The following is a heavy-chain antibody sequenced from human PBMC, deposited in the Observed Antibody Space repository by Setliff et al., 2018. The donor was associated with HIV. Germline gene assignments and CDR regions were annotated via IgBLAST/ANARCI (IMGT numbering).Heavy chain of an antibody. D-gene: IGHD2-15*01. CDR1: GGSISSSNW. J-gene: IGHJ5*02. V-gene: IGHV4-4*03. Sequence: PETLSLTCAVSGGSISSSNWWSWVRQSPGKGLEWIGEIYHSGSTNYNPSLKSRVIISVDKSKNQFSLKLSSVTAADTAVYYCAGVGCSGGKCYWFDPWGQGTLVTVSS. CDR2: IYHSGST. CDR3: AGVGCSGGKCYWFDP.